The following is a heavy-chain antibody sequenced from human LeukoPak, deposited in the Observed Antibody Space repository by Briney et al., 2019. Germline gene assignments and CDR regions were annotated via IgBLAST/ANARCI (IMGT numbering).Heavy chain of an antibody. CDR2: ISAYNGNT. CDR3: ARDAFEYYDILTGYSD. CDR1: GYTFTSYG. Sequence: GASVKVSCKASGYTFTSYGISWVRQAPGQGLEWMGWISAYNGNTNYAQKLQGRVTMTTDTSTSTAYMELRSLRSDDTAVYHCARDAFEYYDILTGYSDWGQGTPVTVSS. D-gene: IGHD3-9*01. V-gene: IGHV1-18*01. J-gene: IGHJ4*02.